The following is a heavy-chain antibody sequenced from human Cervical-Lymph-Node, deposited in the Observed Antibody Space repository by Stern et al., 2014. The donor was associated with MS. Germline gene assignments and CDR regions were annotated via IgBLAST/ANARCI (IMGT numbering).Heavy chain of an antibody. D-gene: IGHD2-8*01. J-gene: IGHJ4*02. CDR1: GDSVSSNSAA. Sequence: QVQLQQSGPGLVKPSQTLSLTCAISGDSVSSNSAAWNWIRQSPSRGLEWLGRHYYRSKWFNDSAFNDYPASVKSRINIHPDPSKNQFSLQLNSVTPEDTAVYYCARSMYGVFDYWGQGTLVTVSS. CDR3: ARSMYGVFDY. CDR2: HYYRSKWFNDSAFN. V-gene: IGHV6-1*01.